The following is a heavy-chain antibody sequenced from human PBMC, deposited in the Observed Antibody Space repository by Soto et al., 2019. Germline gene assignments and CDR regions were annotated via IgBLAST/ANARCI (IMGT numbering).Heavy chain of an antibody. CDR2: ITETGGDT. Sequence: GGSLRLFCAASGFTFSNFVMRWVRQTPGKGLEWVSTITETGGDTYYTDSVKGRFTVSRDNSKNTLYLQMTSLGSDDTAVYYCARASQMVINPYYYPMDVWGQGTAVTVSS. CDR1: GFTFSNFV. J-gene: IGHJ6*02. V-gene: IGHV3-23*01. CDR3: ARASQMVINPYYYPMDV. D-gene: IGHD3-22*01.